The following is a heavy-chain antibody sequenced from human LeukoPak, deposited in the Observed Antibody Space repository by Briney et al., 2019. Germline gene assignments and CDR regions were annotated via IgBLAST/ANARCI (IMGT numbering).Heavy chain of an antibody. J-gene: IGHJ4*02. V-gene: IGHV3-30*03. CDR1: GFTFSSYG. CDR2: ISYDGSNK. Sequence: AGGSLRLSCAASGFTFSSYGMHWVRQSPGKGLEWVAVISYDGSNKYYADSVKGRFTISRDNTKNTLYLQMNSLRAEDTAVYYCARWLGGIDYWGQGTLVTVSS. D-gene: IGHD6-19*01. CDR3: ARWLGGIDY.